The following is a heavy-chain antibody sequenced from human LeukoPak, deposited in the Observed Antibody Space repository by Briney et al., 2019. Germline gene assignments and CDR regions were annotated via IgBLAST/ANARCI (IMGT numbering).Heavy chain of an antibody. CDR2: ITGSVGST. V-gene: IGHV3-23*01. D-gene: IGHD7-27*01. Sequence: GGSLRLSCAASGFTFNNYAMSWVRQAPRKGLEWVSAITGSVGSTYYADSVKGRFTISRDNAKNTLYLQMNSLRAEDTAVYYCARDPGDYWGQGTLVTVSS. CDR3: ARDPGDY. CDR1: GFTFNNYA. J-gene: IGHJ4*02.